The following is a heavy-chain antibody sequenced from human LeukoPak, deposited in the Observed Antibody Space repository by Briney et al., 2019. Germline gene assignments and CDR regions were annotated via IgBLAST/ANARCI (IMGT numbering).Heavy chain of an antibody. V-gene: IGHV4-31*03. CDR2: IYYSGST. J-gene: IGHJ4*02. D-gene: IGHD1-26*01. CDR1: GGSISIGGYY. CDR3: ARGGGSGSREFDY. Sequence: SETLSPTCTVSGGSISIGGYYWSWIRQHPGKGLEWIGYIYYSGSTYYNPSLKSRVTISVDTSKNQFSLKLSSVTAADTAVYYCARGGGSGSREFDYWGQGTLVTVSS.